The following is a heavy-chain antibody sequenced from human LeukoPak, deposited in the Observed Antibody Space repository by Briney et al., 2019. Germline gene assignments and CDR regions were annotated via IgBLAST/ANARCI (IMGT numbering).Heavy chain of an antibody. CDR2: INPNSGGT. D-gene: IGHD6-6*01. CDR1: GYTFTGYY. CDR3: ASSDRYSSSEVHYYYYYYMDV. J-gene: IGHJ6*03. Sequence: GASVKVSCKASGYTFTGYYMHWVRQAPGQGLEWMGWINPNSGGTNYAQKFQGRVTMTRDTSISTAYMELSRLRSDDTAVYYCASSDRYSSSEVHYYYYYYMDVWGKGTTVTVSS. V-gene: IGHV1-2*02.